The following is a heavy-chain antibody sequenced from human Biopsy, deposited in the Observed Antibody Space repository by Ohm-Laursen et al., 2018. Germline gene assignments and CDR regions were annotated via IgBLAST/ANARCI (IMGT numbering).Heavy chain of an antibody. CDR2: ISWNSGNI. CDR1: GFTFDDYA. D-gene: IGHD3-22*01. J-gene: IGHJ2*01. V-gene: IGHV3-9*01. Sequence: SLRLSCASSGFTFDDYALHWVRQAPGKGLEWVSGISWNSGNIGYADSVKGRFTISRDNAKNSVYLQMNSLRAEDTAFYYCAKDLASGSGYYWYFDFWGRGTLVTVSS. CDR3: AKDLASGSGYYWYFDF.